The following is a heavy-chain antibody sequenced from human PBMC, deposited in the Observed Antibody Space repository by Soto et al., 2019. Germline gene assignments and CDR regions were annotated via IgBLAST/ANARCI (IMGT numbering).Heavy chain of an antibody. CDR3: ARLSGRYCSGGSCSQLDY. D-gene: IGHD2-15*01. V-gene: IGHV3-48*02. Sequence: EVQLVESGGGLVQPGGSVRLSCAASGFTFSTYSMNWVRQAPGKGLEWVSFISSSGGTIYYADSVKGRFTISRDNAKNSLYLQMNSLSDEDTAVYYCARLSGRYCSGGSCSQLDYGGQGTLVNVSS. CDR1: GFTFSTYS. CDR2: ISSSGGTI. J-gene: IGHJ4*02.